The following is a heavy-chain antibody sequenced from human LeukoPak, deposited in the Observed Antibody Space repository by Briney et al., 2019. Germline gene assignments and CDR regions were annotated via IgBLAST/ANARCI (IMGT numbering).Heavy chain of an antibody. Sequence: GGSLRLSCAASGFTFSSYAMSWVREAPRKGLEWVSAISGSGGSTYYADSVKGRFTISRDNSKNTLYLQMNSLRAEDTAVYYCANPRVPAANGWFDPWGQGTLVTVSS. J-gene: IGHJ5*02. D-gene: IGHD2-2*01. CDR1: GFTFSSYA. V-gene: IGHV3-23*01. CDR2: ISGSGGST. CDR3: ANPRVPAANGWFDP.